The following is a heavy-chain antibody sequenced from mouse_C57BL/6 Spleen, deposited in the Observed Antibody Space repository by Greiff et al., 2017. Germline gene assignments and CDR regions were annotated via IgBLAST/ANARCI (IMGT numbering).Heavy chain of an antibody. CDR1: GYTFTDYE. Sequence: VQLQQSGAELVRPGASVTLSCTASGYTFTDYEMHWVKQTPVHGLEWIGAIDPETGGTAYNQKFQGKAILTADKSSSTAYLELRSLTSEDSAVYYCTITEYYDMGYWGKGTSVTVSS. CDR3: TITEYYDMGY. J-gene: IGHJ4*01. D-gene: IGHD1-3*01. V-gene: IGHV1-15*01. CDR2: IDPETGGT.